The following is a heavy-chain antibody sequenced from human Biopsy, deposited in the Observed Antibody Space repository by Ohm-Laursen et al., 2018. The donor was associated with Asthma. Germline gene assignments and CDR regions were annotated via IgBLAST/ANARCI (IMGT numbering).Heavy chain of an antibody. CDR1: GGTFNSDA. V-gene: IGHV1-69*13. Sequence: GASVKVSCKASGGTFNSDAISWVRQAPGQGLEWMGGIIPIFGTPSYAQNFQSGLTITADDSTSTVYMELSSLRSEDTAMYYCARSYCGGDCFSPFDYCGQGTLVTVSS. J-gene: IGHJ4*02. CDR2: IIPIFGTP. CDR3: ARSYCGGDCFSPFDY. D-gene: IGHD2-21*01.